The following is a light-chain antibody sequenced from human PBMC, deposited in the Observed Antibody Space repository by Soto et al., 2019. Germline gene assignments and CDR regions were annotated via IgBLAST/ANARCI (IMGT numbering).Light chain of an antibody. CDR1: KKTHSH. Sequence: MSQSPATLSVSPGARVTLSCRSAKKTHSHNSVVLYQPGQTPGLLILDAIITPPGIAVRFSGSGSGTDFTLTISCLQSEDFATYVCQQYYSYPLTFGQGTKVDIK. CDR3: QQYYSYPLT. J-gene: IGKJ1*01. V-gene: IGKV3-15*01. CDR2: DAI.